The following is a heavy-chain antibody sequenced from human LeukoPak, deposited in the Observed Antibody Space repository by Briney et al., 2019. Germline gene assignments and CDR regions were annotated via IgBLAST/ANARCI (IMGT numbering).Heavy chain of an antibody. CDR2: INPNSGGT. V-gene: IGHV1-2*02. CDR3: AREGGYAASGGYYGY. J-gene: IGHJ4*02. CDR1: GYKFNAYH. Sequence: ASVKVSCNASGYKFNAYHIHWVRQAPGQGLEWMGWINPNSGGTKFAQKFQGRVTLTRDTSIGTAYMEISRLTFDDTAMYFCAREGGYAASGGYYGYWGQGTLVTLSS. D-gene: IGHD3-22*01.